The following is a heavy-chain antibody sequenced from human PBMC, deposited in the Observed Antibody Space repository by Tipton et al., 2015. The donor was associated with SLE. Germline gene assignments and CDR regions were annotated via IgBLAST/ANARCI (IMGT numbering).Heavy chain of an antibody. D-gene: IGHD4-11*01. J-gene: IGHJ4*02. Sequence: WVRQTPVKGLEWIGSVYYSGSTHYNPSLKSRVVIYLDTSQNQFSLRLASVTAADTAVYYCSRQLDYLYWGRGTLVTVSS. CDR3: SRQLDYLY. CDR2: VYYSGST. V-gene: IGHV4-39*01.